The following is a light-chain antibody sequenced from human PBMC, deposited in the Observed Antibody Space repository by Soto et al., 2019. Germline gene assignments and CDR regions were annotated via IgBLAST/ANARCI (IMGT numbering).Light chain of an antibody. Sequence: EIVLTQSPGTLSLSPGERATLSCRASQSVSSSYLAWYQQKPGQAPRLLIYGASSRATGNPDRFSGSGSGTDFTLTISRLEPEDFAVYYCQQYGSSPPITFGQGTLLEIK. CDR1: QSVSSSY. J-gene: IGKJ5*01. CDR2: GAS. CDR3: QQYGSSPPIT. V-gene: IGKV3-20*01.